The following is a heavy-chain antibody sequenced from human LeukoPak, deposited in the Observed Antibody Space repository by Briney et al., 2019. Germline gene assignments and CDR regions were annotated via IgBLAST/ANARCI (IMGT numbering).Heavy chain of an antibody. Sequence: GGSLRLSCVASGFTLRSYVMNWFRQAPGKGLEWVSAISGSGGSTYYADSVKGRFTISRDNSKNTLYLQMNSLRAEDTAVYYCAKAPYSSSWYYAFDIWGQGTMVTVSS. J-gene: IGHJ3*02. CDR2: ISGSGGST. D-gene: IGHD6-13*01. CDR3: AKAPYSSSWYYAFDI. V-gene: IGHV3-23*01. CDR1: GFTLRSYV.